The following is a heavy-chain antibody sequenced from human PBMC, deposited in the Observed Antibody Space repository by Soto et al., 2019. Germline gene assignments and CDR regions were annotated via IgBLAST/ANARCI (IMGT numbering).Heavy chain of an antibody. CDR1: GFSFSTYT. Sequence: GGSLRLSCAASGFSFSTYTMNWVRQAPGRGLEWVSSISSSSYYIFYAASVKGRFTISRDNAKNSLSLQVNSLRAEDTAVYYCARDYGDYDSYYYYGMDVWGQGTTVTVSS. CDR3: ARDYGDYDSYYYYGMDV. J-gene: IGHJ6*02. V-gene: IGHV3-21*01. D-gene: IGHD3-16*01. CDR2: ISSSSYYI.